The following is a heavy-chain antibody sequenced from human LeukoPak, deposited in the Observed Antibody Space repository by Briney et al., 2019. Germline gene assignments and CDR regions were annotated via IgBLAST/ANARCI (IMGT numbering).Heavy chain of an antibody. D-gene: IGHD2-2*01. CDR2: IGGSGGDT. CDR1: GFTFSSYA. J-gene: IGHJ4*02. Sequence: GRSLRLSCAASGFTFSSYAMNWVRQAPGKGLEWVSVIGGSGGDTYYADSVKGRFTISRDNSKNRLYLRMNSLRAEDTALYYCAKDFVVVPGLVNYFDSWGQGTLVTVSS. CDR3: AKDFVVVPGLVNYFDS. V-gene: IGHV3-23*01.